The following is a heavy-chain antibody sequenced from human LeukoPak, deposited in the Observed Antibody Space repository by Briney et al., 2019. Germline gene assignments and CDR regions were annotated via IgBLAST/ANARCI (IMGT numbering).Heavy chain of an antibody. CDR2: INWNGGRT. Sequence: GGSLSLSCAFSGHTFEDYGMSGVRGARGKGLEWVSGINWNGGRTGYADSVNGRCTISRDNAKNPLCRQMNSLRAEDTALYHCPRVPSLSGWGGMDVWGQGTTVTVSS. D-gene: IGHD6-19*01. CDR3: PRVPSLSGWGGMDV. V-gene: IGHV3-20*01. CDR1: GHTFEDYG. J-gene: IGHJ6*02.